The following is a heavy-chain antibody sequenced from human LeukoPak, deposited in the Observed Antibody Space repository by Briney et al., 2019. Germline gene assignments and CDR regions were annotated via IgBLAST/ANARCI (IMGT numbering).Heavy chain of an antibody. CDR2: IYYSGST. V-gene: IGHV4-59*08. CDR1: GGSISSYY. D-gene: IGHD4-17*01. Sequence: SETLSLTCTVSGGSISSYYWSWIRQPPGKGLEWIGYIYYSGSTNYNPSLKSRVTILVDTSKNQFSLKLSSVTAADTAVYYCARRTTVTTVGLSHYYYYMDVWGKGTTVTVSS. CDR3: ARRTTVTTVGLSHYYYYMDV. J-gene: IGHJ6*03.